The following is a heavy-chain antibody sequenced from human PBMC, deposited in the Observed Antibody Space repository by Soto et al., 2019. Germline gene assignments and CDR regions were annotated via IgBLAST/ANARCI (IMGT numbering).Heavy chain of an antibody. CDR1: GFTFSSYS. CDR2: ISSSSSTI. V-gene: IGHV3-48*01. CDR3: ARDLEPYRSGWYSYYYYGMDV. D-gene: IGHD6-19*01. Sequence: EVQLVESGGGLVQPGGSLRLSCAASGFTFSSYSMNWVRQAPGKGLEWVSYISSSSSTIYYADSVKGRFTISRDNAKNLLYLQKKSLRAEDTAVYYCARDLEPYRSGWYSYYYYGMDVWGQGTTITISS. J-gene: IGHJ6*02.